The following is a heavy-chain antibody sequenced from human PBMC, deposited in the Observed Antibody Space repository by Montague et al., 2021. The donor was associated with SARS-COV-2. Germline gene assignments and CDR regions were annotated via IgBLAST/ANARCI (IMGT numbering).Heavy chain of an antibody. CDR2: IYYSGST. V-gene: IGHV4-39*01. D-gene: IGHD3-22*01. Sequence: SETLSLTCAVYGGSFSGYYWGWIRQPPGKGLEWIGSIYYSGSTYYNLPLKSRVTISVDTSKNQFSLKLSSVTAADTAVYYCARFPTSYYYDSKAAPATPDAFDIWGQGTMVTVSS. CDR3: ARFPTSYYYDSKAAPATPDAFDI. J-gene: IGHJ3*02. CDR1: GGSFSGYY.